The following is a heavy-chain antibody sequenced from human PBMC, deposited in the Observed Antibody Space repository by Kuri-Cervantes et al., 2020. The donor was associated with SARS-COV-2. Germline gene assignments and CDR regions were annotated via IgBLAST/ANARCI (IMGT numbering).Heavy chain of an antibody. Sequence: ETLSLTCAASGFTFSSYWMSWVRQAPGKGLEWVANIKQDGSEKYYVDSVKGRFTISRDNAKNSLYLQMNSLRAEDTAVYYCVREAFGYCSGGSCYSHYWGQGTLVTVSS. CDR2: IKQDGSEK. D-gene: IGHD2-15*01. J-gene: IGHJ4*02. CDR1: GFTFSSYW. V-gene: IGHV3-7*01. CDR3: VREAFGYCSGGSCYSHY.